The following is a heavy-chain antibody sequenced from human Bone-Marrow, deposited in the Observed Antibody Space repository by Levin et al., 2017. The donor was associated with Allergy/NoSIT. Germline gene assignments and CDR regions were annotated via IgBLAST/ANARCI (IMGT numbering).Heavy chain of an antibody. CDR3: EGSSSGTGHFDS. CDR2: IVPIFGTT. V-gene: IGHV1-69*06. Sequence: GASVKVSCKASGGIFSTYVISWVRQAPGQGLEWVGGIVPIFGTTHNAQKLQGRITITADKSTSTAYMELRGLGSEDTAVYYCEGSSSGTGHFDSWGQGTLVTVSS. J-gene: IGHJ4*02. CDR1: GGIFSTYV. D-gene: IGHD3/OR15-3a*01.